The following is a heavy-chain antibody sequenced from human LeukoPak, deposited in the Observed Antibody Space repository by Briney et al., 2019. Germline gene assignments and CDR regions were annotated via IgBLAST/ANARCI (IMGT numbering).Heavy chain of an antibody. CDR3: ASSMTNSLRYFQH. J-gene: IGHJ1*01. V-gene: IGHV3-72*01. Sequence: GGSLRLSCAASGFTFSDHYMDWVRQAPGKGLEWVGRTRNKANSYTTEYAASVKGRFTISRDDSKNSLYLQMNSLKTEDTAVYYCASSMTNSLRYFQHWGQGTLVTVSS. CDR1: GFTFSDHY. D-gene: IGHD4-11*01. CDR2: TRNKANSYTT.